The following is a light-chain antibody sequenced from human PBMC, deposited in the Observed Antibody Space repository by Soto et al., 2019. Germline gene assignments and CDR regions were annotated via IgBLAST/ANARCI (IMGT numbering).Light chain of an antibody. CDR1: QSVSSY. J-gene: IGKJ2*01. CDR2: DAS. CDR3: LQYSTWPPLYT. Sequence: EIVMTQSPATLSVSLGERDTLSCRASQSVSSYLAWYQQKPGQAPRLLISDASTRATDIPDRFSGSGSVTDFTLTISSLQSTDLAVYYCLQYSTWPPLYTFGQGTKLEIK. V-gene: IGKV3-15*01.